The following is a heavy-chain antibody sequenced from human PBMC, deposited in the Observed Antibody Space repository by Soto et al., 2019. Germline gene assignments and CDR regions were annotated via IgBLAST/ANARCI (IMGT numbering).Heavy chain of an antibody. CDR3: ARDTYYYDSSGYLAFDI. CDR2: IIPIFGTA. V-gene: IGHV1-69*13. CDR1: GYTFTSYG. Sequence: ASVKVSCKASGYTFTSYGISWVRQAPGQGLEWMGGIIPIFGTANYAQKFQGRVTITADESTSTAYMELSSLRSEDTAVYYCARDTYYYDSSGYLAFDIWGQGTMVTVSS. J-gene: IGHJ3*02. D-gene: IGHD3-22*01.